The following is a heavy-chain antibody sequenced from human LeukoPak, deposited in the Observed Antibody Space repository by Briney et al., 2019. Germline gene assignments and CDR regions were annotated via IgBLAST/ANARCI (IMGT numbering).Heavy chain of an antibody. D-gene: IGHD6-13*01. CDR2: VNPNNGDT. CDR1: GYTFSGYY. V-gene: IGHV1-2*02. J-gene: IGHJ5*02. CDR3: ARGGVVRASGSSWPGDH. Sequence: ASVNVSCKTSGYTFSGYYLHCVRQGPRQGLELAGCVNPNNGDTNYAEKFQGRVTMTRDSAISTVYMVLTRLQYDDTDKYSCARGGVVRASGSSWPGDHWGQGTQVPVSS.